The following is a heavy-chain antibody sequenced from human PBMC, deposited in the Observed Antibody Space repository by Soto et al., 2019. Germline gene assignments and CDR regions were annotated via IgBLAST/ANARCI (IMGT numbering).Heavy chain of an antibody. D-gene: IGHD4-17*01. CDR3: ASSSRGRDYGDYGDHAFDI. Sequence: QVQLVESGGGLVKPGGSLRLSCAASGFTCSDYYRSWIRQAPGKGLEWVSYISSSGSTIYYADSVKGRFTISRDNAKNPLYLQLNSLRAEDTAVYYCASSSRGRDYGDYGDHAFDIWGQVTMVTVSS. CDR1: GFTCSDYY. J-gene: IGHJ3*02. CDR2: ISSSGSTI. V-gene: IGHV3-11*01.